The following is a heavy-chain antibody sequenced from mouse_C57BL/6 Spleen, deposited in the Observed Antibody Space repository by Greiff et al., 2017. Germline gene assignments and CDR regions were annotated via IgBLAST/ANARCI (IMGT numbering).Heavy chain of an antibody. Sequence: QVQLQQPGAELVMPGASVKLSCKASGYTFTSYWMHWVKQRPGQGLEWIGEIDPSDSYTNYNQKFKGKSTLTVDKSSSTAYMQLSSLTSEDSAVYYCARATTVSGALDYWGQGTTLTVSS. D-gene: IGHD1-1*01. CDR3: ARATTVSGALDY. J-gene: IGHJ2*01. V-gene: IGHV1-69*01. CDR2: IDPSDSYT. CDR1: GYTFTSYW.